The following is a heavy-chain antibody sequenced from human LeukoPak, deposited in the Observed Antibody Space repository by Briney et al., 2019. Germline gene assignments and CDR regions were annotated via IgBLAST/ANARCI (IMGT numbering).Heavy chain of an antibody. CDR2: IYYTGRT. D-gene: IGHD1-26*01. Sequence: SETLSLTCTVSGDSFSRNTYSWGWIRQPPGKGLEWIGSIYYTGRTFSNPSRKSRVTISVDTSKNQFSLKLSSVTAADTAVYYCARRGSMGGSFVGAFDIWGQGTMVTVSS. J-gene: IGHJ3*02. CDR1: GDSFSRNTYS. V-gene: IGHV4-39*01. CDR3: ARRGSMGGSFVGAFDI.